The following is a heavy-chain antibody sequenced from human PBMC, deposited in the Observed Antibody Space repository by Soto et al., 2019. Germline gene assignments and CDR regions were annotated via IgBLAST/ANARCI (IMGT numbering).Heavy chain of an antibody. CDR3: ATLKTYPIFGPYNWFDP. J-gene: IGHJ5*02. D-gene: IGHD3-3*01. Sequence: QVQLQESGPGLVKPSATLSLTCAVSGVSISSNNWWSWVRQPPGKGLEWIGEIYHGGSTNYNPSPKSRVTISVDKSKNQFSLKLSSMTAADTAVYYCATLKTYPIFGPYNWFDPWGQGTLVTVSS. CDR1: GVSISSNNW. CDR2: IYHGGST. V-gene: IGHV4-4*02.